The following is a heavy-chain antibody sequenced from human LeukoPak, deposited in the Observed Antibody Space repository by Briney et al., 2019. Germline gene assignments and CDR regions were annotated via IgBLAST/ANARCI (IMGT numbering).Heavy chain of an antibody. CDR3: ARGGNTHVSRYFDWLTDNWFDP. V-gene: IGHV4-59*01. D-gene: IGHD3-9*01. Sequence: SETLSLTCTVSGGSISSYYWSWIRQPPGKGLEWIGYIYYSGSTNYNPSLKSRVTISVDTSKNQFSLKLSSVTAADTAVYYCARGGNTHVSRYFDWLTDNWFDPWGQGTLVTVSS. CDR1: GGSISSYY. J-gene: IGHJ5*02. CDR2: IYYSGST.